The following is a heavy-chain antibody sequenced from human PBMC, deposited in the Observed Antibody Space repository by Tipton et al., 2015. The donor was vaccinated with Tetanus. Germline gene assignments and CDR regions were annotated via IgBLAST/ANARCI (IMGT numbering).Heavy chain of an antibody. D-gene: IGHD2-2*01. CDR1: GASISSIYS. CDR2: VFRSGSA. J-gene: IGHJ4*02. V-gene: IGHV4-30-2*01. Sequence: LRLSCAVSGASISSIYSWSWIRQPPGKGLEWIGYVFRSGSADYNPSLKSRVNISLDRSENQISLMLASVTAADTAVYYCARVACSSTSCYSHYFDYWGPGSLVTVSS. CDR3: ARVACSSTSCYSHYFDY.